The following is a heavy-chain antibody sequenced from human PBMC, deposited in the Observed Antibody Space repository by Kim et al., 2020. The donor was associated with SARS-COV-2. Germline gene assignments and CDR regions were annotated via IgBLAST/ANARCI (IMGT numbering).Heavy chain of an antibody. J-gene: IGHJ4*02. Sequence: GGSLRLSCAASGFTFSSYGMHWVRQAPGKGLEWLAVIWYDGSNKYYADSVKGRFTISRDNSKNTLYLQMNSLRAEDTAVYYCARDQGGLGYCSSTSCHGFDYWGQGTLVTVSS. CDR2: IWYDGSNK. CDR3: ARDQGGLGYCSSTSCHGFDY. V-gene: IGHV3-33*01. CDR1: GFTFSSYG. D-gene: IGHD2-2*01.